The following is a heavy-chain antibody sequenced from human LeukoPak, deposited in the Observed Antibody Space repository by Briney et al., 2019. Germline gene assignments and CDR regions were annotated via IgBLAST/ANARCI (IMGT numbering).Heavy chain of an antibody. CDR1: GGSISSSSYY. CDR2: IYYSGST. V-gene: IGHV4-61*01. Sequence: SETLSLTCTISGGSISSSSYYWSWIRQPPGKGLEWIGYIYYSGSTNYNPSLKSRVTISVDTSKNQFSLKLSSVTAADTAVYYCARGRDYGDYGYWGQGTLVTVSS. CDR3: ARGRDYGDYGY. D-gene: IGHD4-17*01. J-gene: IGHJ4*02.